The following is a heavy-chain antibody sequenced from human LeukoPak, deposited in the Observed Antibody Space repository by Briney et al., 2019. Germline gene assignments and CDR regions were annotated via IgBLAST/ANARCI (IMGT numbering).Heavy chain of an antibody. CDR3: ARSGHIVVVTAINDY. V-gene: IGHV4-34*01. D-gene: IGHD2-21*02. CDR1: GGSFSGYY. Sequence: SETLSLTCAVYGGSFSGYYWSWIRQPPGKGLEWIGEINHSGSTNYNPSPKSRVTISVDTSKNQFSLKLSSVTAADTAVYYCARSGHIVVVTAINDYWGQGTLVTVSS. J-gene: IGHJ4*02. CDR2: INHSGST.